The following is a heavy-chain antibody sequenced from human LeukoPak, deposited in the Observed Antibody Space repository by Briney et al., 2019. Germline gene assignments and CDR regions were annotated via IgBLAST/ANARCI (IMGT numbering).Heavy chain of an antibody. D-gene: IGHD3-3*01. Sequence: GGSLRLSCAASGFTFSDYYMSWIRQAPGKGLEWVSYISSSGSTIYYADSVKGRFTISRDNAKNSLYLQMNSLRAEDTAVYYCARDSERTIFGVVTFDPWGQGTLVTVSS. CDR1: GFTFSDYY. CDR3: ARDSERTIFGVVTFDP. J-gene: IGHJ5*02. V-gene: IGHV3-11*04. CDR2: ISSSGSTI.